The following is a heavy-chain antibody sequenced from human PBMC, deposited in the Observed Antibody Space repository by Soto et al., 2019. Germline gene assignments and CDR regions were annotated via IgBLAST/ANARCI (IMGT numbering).Heavy chain of an antibody. CDR1: GVSISSSSYY. Sequence: SETLSLTCTVSGVSISSSSYYWGWIRQPPGKGLEWIGYIYYSGSTNYNPSLKSRVTISVDTSKNQFSLKLSSVTAADTAVYYCARMRGSEVAFDIWGQGTMVTVSS. CDR3: ARMRGSEVAFDI. J-gene: IGHJ3*02. V-gene: IGHV4-61*05. CDR2: IYYSGST. D-gene: IGHD3-10*01.